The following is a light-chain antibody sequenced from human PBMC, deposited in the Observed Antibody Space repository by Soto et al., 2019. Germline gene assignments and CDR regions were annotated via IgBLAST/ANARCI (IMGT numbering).Light chain of an antibody. CDR2: GES. J-gene: IGKJ1*01. CDR3: QQYCQQYGSSPPSWT. Sequence: ETVLTQSPGTLSLSPGERATLSCRASQTVSSSYLAWYQQKPGQAPRLLIYGESSRATGIPDRFSGSGSGTDFTLTISRLEPEDFAVYYCQQYCQQYGSSPPSWTFGQGTRVEIK. V-gene: IGKV3-20*01. CDR1: QTVSSSY.